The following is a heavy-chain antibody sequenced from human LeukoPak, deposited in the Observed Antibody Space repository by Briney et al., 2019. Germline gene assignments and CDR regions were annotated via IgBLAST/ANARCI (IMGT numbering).Heavy chain of an antibody. V-gene: IGHV3-48*04. D-gene: IGHD6-19*01. CDR3: ARAFPPAVAGTFGPTPFDY. CDR1: GFTFSSYS. CDR2: ISSSSSTI. J-gene: IGHJ4*02. Sequence: GGSLRLSCAASGFTFSSYSMNWVRQAPGKGLEWVSYISSSSSTIYYADSVKGRFTISRDNAKNSLYLQMNSLRAEDTAVYYCARAFPPAVAGTFGPTPFDYWGQGTLVTVSS.